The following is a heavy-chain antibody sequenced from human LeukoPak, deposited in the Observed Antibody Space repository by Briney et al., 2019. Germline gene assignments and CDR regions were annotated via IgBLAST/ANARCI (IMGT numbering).Heavy chain of an antibody. D-gene: IGHD3-16*01. CDR2: IIPIFGTA. V-gene: IGHV1-69*13. CDR1: GGTFSSYA. CDR3: ARDQGESLYYYGMDV. Sequence: SVKVSCKASGGTFSSYAISWVRQGPGQGLEWMGGIIPIFGTANYAQKFQGRVTITADESTSTAYMELSSLRSEDTAVYYCARDQGESLYYYGMDVWGKGTTVTVSS. J-gene: IGHJ6*04.